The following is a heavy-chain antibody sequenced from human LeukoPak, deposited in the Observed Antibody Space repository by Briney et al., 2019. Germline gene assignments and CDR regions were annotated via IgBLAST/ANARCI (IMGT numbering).Heavy chain of an antibody. CDR2: IRYDGSNK. D-gene: IGHD6-6*01. J-gene: IGHJ4*02. CDR1: GFTFSSYG. V-gene: IGHV3-30*02. CDR3: AKDTAYSSSVFDY. Sequence: GGSLRLSCAASGFTFSSYGMHWVRQAPGKGLEWVAFIRYDGSNKYYADSVKGRFTISRDNSKNTLYLQMNSLRAEDTAVYYCAKDTAYSSSVFDYWGQGTLVTVSS.